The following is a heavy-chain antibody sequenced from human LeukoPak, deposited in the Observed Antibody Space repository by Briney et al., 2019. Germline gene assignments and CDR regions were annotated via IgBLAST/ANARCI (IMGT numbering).Heavy chain of an antibody. CDR1: GGSISSGDYY. D-gene: IGHD3-3*01. CDR3: ARAGQMYYDFWSGPGEPNYYYYGMDV. V-gene: IGHV4-30-4*02. Sequence: SETLSLTCTVSGGSISSGDYYWSWIRQPPGKGLEWIGYIYYSGSTYYNPSLKSRVTISVDTSKNQFSLKLSSVTAADTAVYYCARAGQMYYDFWSGPGEPNYYYYGMDVWGQGTTVTVSS. CDR2: IYYSGST. J-gene: IGHJ6*02.